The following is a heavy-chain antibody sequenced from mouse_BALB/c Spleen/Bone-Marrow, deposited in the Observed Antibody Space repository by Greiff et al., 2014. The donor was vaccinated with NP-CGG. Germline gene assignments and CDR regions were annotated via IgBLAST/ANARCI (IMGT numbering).Heavy chain of an antibody. D-gene: IGHD3-3*01. CDR1: GFTFSIFG. CDR3: TRSGTLGAMDY. V-gene: IGHV5-17*02. Sequence: EVQLVESGGGLVQPGGSRKLSCAASGFTFSIFGMHWVRQAPEKGLEWVAYISSGSSTIYYADTMKGRFTISRDNPKNTLFLQMTSLRSEDTAMYYCTRSGTLGAMDYWGQGTSVTVSS. J-gene: IGHJ4*01. CDR2: ISSGSSTI.